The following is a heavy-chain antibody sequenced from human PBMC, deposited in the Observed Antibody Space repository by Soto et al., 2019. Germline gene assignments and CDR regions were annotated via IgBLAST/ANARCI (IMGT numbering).Heavy chain of an antibody. J-gene: IGHJ4*02. CDR3: ARHKRDLRFLEWSYYFDY. V-gene: IGHV3-30-3*01. Sequence: QVQLVESGGGVVQPGRSLRLSCAASGFTFSSSAMHWVRQAPGKGLEWVAVISYDGSNKYYADSVKGRFTISRDNSKNTLYLQMNSLRAEDTAVYYCARHKRDLRFLEWSYYFDYWGQGTLVTVSS. D-gene: IGHD3-3*01. CDR2: ISYDGSNK. CDR1: GFTFSSSA.